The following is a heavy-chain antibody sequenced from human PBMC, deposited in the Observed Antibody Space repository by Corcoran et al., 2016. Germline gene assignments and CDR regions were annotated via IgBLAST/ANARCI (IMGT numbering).Heavy chain of an antibody. J-gene: IGHJ6*02. CDR1: GFTFSSYG. CDR2: ISYDGSNK. CDR3: AKDTSRCSGWDYYYYGMDV. Sequence: QVQLVESGGGVVQPGRSLRLSCAASGFTFSSYGMHWVRQAPGKGLEWVAVISYDGSNKYYADSVEGRVTISRDNSKNTLYLQMNSLRAEDTAVEYCAKDTSRCSGWDYYYYGMDVWGQGTTVTVSS. D-gene: IGHD6-19*01. V-gene: IGHV3-30*18.